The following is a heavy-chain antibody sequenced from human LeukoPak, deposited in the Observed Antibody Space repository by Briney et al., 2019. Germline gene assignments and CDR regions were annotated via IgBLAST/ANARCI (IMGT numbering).Heavy chain of an antibody. CDR2: ISSSGSTI. CDR1: GFTFSDYY. J-gene: IGHJ5*02. D-gene: IGHD3-22*01. V-gene: IGHV3-11*01. CDR3: ARDKSDGGDYYDSSAGGCFAP. Sequence: GGSLRLSCAASGFTFSDYYMSWIRQAPGKGLEWVSYISSSGSTIYYADSVKGRFTISRDNAKNSLYLQMNSLRAEDTAVYYCARDKSDGGDYYDSSAGGCFAPWAQGTLVTVSS.